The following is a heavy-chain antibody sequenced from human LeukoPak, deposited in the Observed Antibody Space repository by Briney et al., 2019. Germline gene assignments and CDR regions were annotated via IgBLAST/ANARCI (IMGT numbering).Heavy chain of an antibody. Sequence: GGSLRLSCAASGFTFNDYAMYWVRQAPGKGLEWVTLISYDGYDKSYADSVRGRFTISGDNSRNTLYLQMDSLRSEDTAVYYCARDFFPIVDSTWYEIGYWGQGTLVTVSS. CDR3: ARDFFPIVDSTWYEIGY. CDR1: GFTFNDYA. D-gene: IGHD2-21*01. V-gene: IGHV3-30-3*01. CDR2: ISYDGYDK. J-gene: IGHJ4*02.